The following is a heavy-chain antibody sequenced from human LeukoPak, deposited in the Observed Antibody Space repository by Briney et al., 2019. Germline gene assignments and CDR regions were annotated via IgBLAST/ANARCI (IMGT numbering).Heavy chain of an antibody. D-gene: IGHD3-22*01. CDR2: INPSGGST. J-gene: IGHJ6*03. Sequence: ASVKVSCKASGYTFTNYYMHWVRQAPGQGLEWMGIINPSGGSTNYAQKFQGRVTMTRDTSISTAYMELSRLRSDDTAVYYCASTYYYDSSGYYSDYYYYMDVWGKGTTVTVSS. CDR3: ASTYYYDSSGYYSDYYYYMDV. V-gene: IGHV1-2*02. CDR1: GYTFTNYY.